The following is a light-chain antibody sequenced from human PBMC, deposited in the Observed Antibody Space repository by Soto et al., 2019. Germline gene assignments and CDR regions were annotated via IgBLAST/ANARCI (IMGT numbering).Light chain of an antibody. J-gene: IGKJ1*01. CDR3: QQSYNTPRT. CDR2: AAS. V-gene: IGKV1-39*01. CDR1: QTISSW. Sequence: DIKMSPSPSTLSGTVGDRVTITCRASQTISSWLAWYQQKPGKAPKLLIYAASSLQSGVPSRFSGSGSGTDFTLTISSLEPEDFAAYYCQQSYNTPRTFGQGTKVDIK.